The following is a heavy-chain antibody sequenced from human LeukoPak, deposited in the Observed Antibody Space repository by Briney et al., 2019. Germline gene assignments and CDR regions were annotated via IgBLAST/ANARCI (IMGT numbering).Heavy chain of an antibody. Sequence: SETLSLTCTVSGGSISSYYWSWIRQPPGKGLEWIGYIYTSGSTNYNPSLKSRVTISVDTSKNQFSLKLSSVTAADTAVYYCARRNRIAVAGTGRYYYYYYYMDVWGKGTTVTVSS. CDR1: GGSISSYY. CDR2: IYTSGST. J-gene: IGHJ6*03. D-gene: IGHD6-19*01. V-gene: IGHV4-4*09. CDR3: ARRNRIAVAGTGRYYYYYYYMDV.